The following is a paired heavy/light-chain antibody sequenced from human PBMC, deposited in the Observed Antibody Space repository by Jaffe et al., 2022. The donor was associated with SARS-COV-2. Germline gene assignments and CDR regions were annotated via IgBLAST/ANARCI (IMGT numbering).Light chain of an antibody. J-gene: IGLJ2*01. V-gene: IGLV2-14*01. CDR3: SSYTSSSTLVV. Sequence: QSALTQPASVSGSPGQSITISCTGTSSDVGGYNYVSWYQQHPGKAPKLMIYEVSNRPSGVPDRFSGSKSGNTASLTISGLQAEDEADYYCSSYTSSSTLVVFGGGTKLTVL. CDR1: SSDVGGYNY. CDR2: EVS.
Heavy chain of an antibody. CDR2: IYWNDDK. V-gene: IGHV2-5*01. Sequence: QITLKESGPTLVKPTQTLTLTCTFSGFSLSTSGVGVGWIRQPPGKALEWLALIYWNDDKRYSPSLKSRLTITKDTSKNQVVLTMTNMDPVDTATYYCAHSQLGYCSSTSCYWGPRFDAFDIWGQGTMVTVSS. CDR1: GFSLSTSGVG. J-gene: IGHJ3*02. CDR3: AHSQLGYCSSTSCYWGPRFDAFDI. D-gene: IGHD2-2*01.